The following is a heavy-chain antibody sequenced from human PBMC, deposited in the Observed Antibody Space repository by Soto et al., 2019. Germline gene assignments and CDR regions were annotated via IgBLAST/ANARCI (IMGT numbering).Heavy chain of an antibody. CDR2: IYYSGST. V-gene: IGHV4-61*01. Sequence: PSETLSLTCTVSGGYVSSGSYYWSWIRQPPGKGLERIGYIYYSGSTNYNPSLKSRVTISVDTSKNQFSLKLSTVTAADTAVYYRARARVAARPYYYYYYGMDVWGQGTTVTVSS. D-gene: IGHD6-6*01. J-gene: IGHJ6*02. CDR1: GGYVSSGSYY. CDR3: ARARVAARPYYYYYYGMDV.